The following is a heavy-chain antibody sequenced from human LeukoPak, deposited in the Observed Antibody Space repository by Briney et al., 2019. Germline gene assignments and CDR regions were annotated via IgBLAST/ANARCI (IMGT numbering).Heavy chain of an antibody. CDR2: INSGGST. D-gene: IGHD6-19*01. V-gene: IGHV3-53*01. CDR1: GFTVSSAY. Sequence: SGGSLRLSCAASGFTVSSAYMSWVRQAPGKGLEWVSVINSGGSTYYADSVKGRFTISRDNSKNTLYLQMNSLRAEDTAVYYCALVIHNSGWYYFDYWDQGTLVTVSS. J-gene: IGHJ4*02. CDR3: ALVIHNSGWYYFDY.